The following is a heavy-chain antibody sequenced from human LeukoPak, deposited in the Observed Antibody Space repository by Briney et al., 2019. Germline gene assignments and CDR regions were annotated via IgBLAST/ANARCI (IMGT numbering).Heavy chain of an antibody. D-gene: IGHD3-10*01. CDR1: GYTITGYY. Sequence: ASVKVSCKASGYTITGYYLNWVRQAPGQGLEWMGRINPDSGSTNNAHTFQGWVTLTRDTDISTAYLELTNLKSDDTAVYSCVRDQDYDWGSPVLRYWGQGTLVTVSS. J-gene: IGHJ4*02. CDR3: VRDQDYDWGSPVLRY. V-gene: IGHV1-2*04. CDR2: INPDSGST.